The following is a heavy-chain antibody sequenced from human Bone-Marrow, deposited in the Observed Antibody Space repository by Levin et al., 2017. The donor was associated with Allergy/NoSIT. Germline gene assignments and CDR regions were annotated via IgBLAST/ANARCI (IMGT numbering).Heavy chain of an antibody. CDR3: ARRDTVPTQDCFDY. Sequence: SQTLSLTCTVSGGSISGYYDYWAWIRQPPGKGLEWIGTFSHGGNTFYNPSLNSRVTISVDTSKNQFSLSLRSVTAADTAVYYCARRDTVPTQDCFDYWGQGTLVTVSS. V-gene: IGHV4-39*01. CDR1: GGSISGYYDY. J-gene: IGHJ4*02. D-gene: IGHD4-17*01. CDR2: FSHGGNT.